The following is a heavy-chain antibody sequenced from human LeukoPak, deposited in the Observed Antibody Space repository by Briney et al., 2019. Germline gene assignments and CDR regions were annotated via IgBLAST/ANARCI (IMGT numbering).Heavy chain of an antibody. CDR3: LAGYYYYYMDV. J-gene: IGHJ6*03. CDR2: INTHGSST. Sequence: GGSLRLSCAASGFAFSNYWLHWVRQAPGKGLEWVARINTHGSSTNYADSVKGRFTISIDNAKNTLYLQMTSLSAEDTAVYYALAGYYYYYMDVWGKGTTVTVSS. CDR1: GFAFSNYW. V-gene: IGHV3-74*01. D-gene: IGHD3-16*01.